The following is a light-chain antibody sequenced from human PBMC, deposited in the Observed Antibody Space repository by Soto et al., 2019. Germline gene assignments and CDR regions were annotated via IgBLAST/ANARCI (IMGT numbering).Light chain of an antibody. CDR2: DAS. Sequence: EVVMTQSPATLSVSPGEGAILSCRASQSVRSNLTWYRQQPGQAPSLLIYDASTRATGVPARFSGSGSGTEFTLTINSLQSEDFAVYFCQQYNNWPPSTFGQGTRLEIK. CDR1: QSVRSN. J-gene: IGKJ5*01. CDR3: QQYNNWPPST. V-gene: IGKV3-15*01.